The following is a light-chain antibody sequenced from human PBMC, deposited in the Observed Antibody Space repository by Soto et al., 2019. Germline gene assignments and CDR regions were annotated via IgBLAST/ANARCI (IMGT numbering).Light chain of an antibody. CDR2: VNIDGSH. V-gene: IGLV4-69*01. CDR3: QTWGTGIRV. J-gene: IGLJ2*01. Sequence: QPVLTQSPSASASLGASVTLTCTLSSGHRNYAIAWHQQQPEMGPRYLMKVNIDGSHNKGDGIPDRFSGSSSGAERYLTISGLQSEDEADYYCQTWGTGIRVFGGGTKLTVL. CDR1: SGHRNYA.